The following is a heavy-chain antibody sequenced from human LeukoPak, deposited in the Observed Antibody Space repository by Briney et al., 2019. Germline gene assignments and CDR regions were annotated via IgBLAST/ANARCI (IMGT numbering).Heavy chain of an antibody. D-gene: IGHD3-22*01. CDR2: IYYSGRT. Sequence: PSETLSLTCTLSRGSISSGDYYWSWTRQPRGEGLEWIGYIYYSGRTYYNPSLKSRVTISVHTSKNQFSLKLISVTAADTGVYYCARVVITTREAYGMDVWGQGTTVTVSS. J-gene: IGHJ6*02. V-gene: IGHV4-30-4*01. CDR1: RGSISSGDYY. CDR3: ARVVITTREAYGMDV.